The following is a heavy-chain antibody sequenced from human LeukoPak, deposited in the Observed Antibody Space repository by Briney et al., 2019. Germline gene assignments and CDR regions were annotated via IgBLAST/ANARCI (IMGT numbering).Heavy chain of an antibody. CDR3: ARGFCSSTSCPAYP. D-gene: IGHD2-2*01. CDR1: GFTFSSYD. J-gene: IGHJ5*02. Sequence: QPGRSLRLSCAASGFTFSSYDMHWVRQAPGKGLEWVADISYDGSNKYYADSVKGRFTISRDNSKNTLYLQMNSLRAEDTAVYYCARGFCSSTSCPAYPWGQGTLVTVSS. V-gene: IGHV3-30*04. CDR2: ISYDGSNK.